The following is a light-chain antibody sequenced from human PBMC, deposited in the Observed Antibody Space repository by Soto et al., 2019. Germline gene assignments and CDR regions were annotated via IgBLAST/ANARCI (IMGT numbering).Light chain of an antibody. CDR2: EGS. Sequence: QSALTQPASVSGSPGQSITLSCTGTSSDVGSYKLVSWYQQHAGKAPKLMIYEGSKRPSGVSNRFSGSKSGNTASLTISGLQAEDEADYYCSSYADSSTLVFGAGTKVTGL. V-gene: IGLV2-23*01. J-gene: IGLJ2*01. CDR1: SSDVGSYKL. CDR3: SSYADSSTLV.